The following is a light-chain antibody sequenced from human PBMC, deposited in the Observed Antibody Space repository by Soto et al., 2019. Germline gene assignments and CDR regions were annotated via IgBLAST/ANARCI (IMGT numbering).Light chain of an antibody. Sequence: EIVLTQSPGTLSLSPGERATLSCRASQSVRSSYVAWYQLKPGQAPRLFIYGASRSATGIPDRFSGSGSGTDFTLSISRLEPEAFVVYYCRQYGSSPPTFSGGTKVEIK. CDR3: RQYGSSPPT. CDR1: QSVRSSY. J-gene: IGKJ4*01. V-gene: IGKV3-20*01. CDR2: GAS.